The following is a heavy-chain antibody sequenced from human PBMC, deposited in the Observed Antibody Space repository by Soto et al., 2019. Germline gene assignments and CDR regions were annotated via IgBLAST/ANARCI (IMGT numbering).Heavy chain of an antibody. D-gene: IGHD1-1*01. CDR3: AKDLRTTGTTSGWFDP. CDR1: GFTFSSYA. CDR2: ISGSGGST. Sequence: EVQLLESGGGLVQPGGSLRLSCAASGFTFSSYAMSWVRQAPGKGLEWVSAISGSGGSTYYADSVKGRFTISRDNSKNTLYLQMNSLRAEDTAVYYCAKDLRTTGTTSGWFDPWGQGTLVTVSS. J-gene: IGHJ5*02. V-gene: IGHV3-23*01.